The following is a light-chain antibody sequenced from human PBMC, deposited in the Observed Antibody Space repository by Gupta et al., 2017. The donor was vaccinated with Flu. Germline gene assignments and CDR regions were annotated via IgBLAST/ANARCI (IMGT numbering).Light chain of an antibody. CDR2: QDT. CDR3: QAGDNIDAG. V-gene: IGLV3-1*01. CDR1: KLGDKY. Sequence: SYELTQPPSVSVSPGQTASITCSGDKLGDKYTSWYQLKPGQSPVLVIFQDTRRPSGIPERFSGSTAGNTATLTISGTQAVDEADYYGQAGDNIDAGFGGGTELTVL. J-gene: IGLJ3*02.